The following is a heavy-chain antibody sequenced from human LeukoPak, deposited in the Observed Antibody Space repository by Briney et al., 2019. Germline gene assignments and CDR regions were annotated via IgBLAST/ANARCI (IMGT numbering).Heavy chain of an antibody. CDR3: ARGDGYNGVDYFDY. V-gene: IGHV3-66*01. CDR1: GFLVRSNY. CDR2: IYTSGST. J-gene: IGHJ4*02. D-gene: IGHD5-24*01. Sequence: GGSLRLSCAASGFLVRSNYMTWVRQAPGKGLDWVALIYTSGSTGYADSVKGRFTISRDNSKNTLYLQMNSLRAEDTAVYYCARGDGYNGVDYFDYWGQGTLVTVSS.